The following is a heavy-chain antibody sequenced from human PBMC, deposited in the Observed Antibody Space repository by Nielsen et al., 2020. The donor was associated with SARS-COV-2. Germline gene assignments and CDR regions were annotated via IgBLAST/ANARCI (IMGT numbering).Heavy chain of an antibody. D-gene: IGHD6-13*01. CDR2: ISAHNGNT. CDR3: AREGGIAAAGIIYYYMDV. J-gene: IGHJ6*03. Sequence: WVRQAPGQGLEWMGWISAHNGNTNYAQKFQGRVTITADESTSTAYMELSSLRSEDTAVYYCAREGGIAAAGIIYYYMDVWGKGTTVTVSS. V-gene: IGHV1-69*01.